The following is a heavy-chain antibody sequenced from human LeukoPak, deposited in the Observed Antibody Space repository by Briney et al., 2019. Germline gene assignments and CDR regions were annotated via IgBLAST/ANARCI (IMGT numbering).Heavy chain of an antibody. V-gene: IGHV4-30-2*01. D-gene: IGHD2-15*01. J-gene: IGHJ6*02. CDR2: IYHSGST. Sequence: SQTLSLTCAVSGGSISSGGYSWGWIRQPPGKGLEWIGYIYHSGSTYYNPSLKSRVTISVDRSKNQFSLKLSSVTAADTAVYYCARARVVAATRLYYYYGMDVWGQGTTVTVSS. CDR3: ARARVVAATRLYYYYGMDV. CDR1: GGSISSGGYS.